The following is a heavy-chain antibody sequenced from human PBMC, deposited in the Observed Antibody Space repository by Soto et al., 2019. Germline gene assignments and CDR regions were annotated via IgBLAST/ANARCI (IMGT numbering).Heavy chain of an antibody. V-gene: IGHV6-1*01. CDR3: ARGSYYSGWV. CDR1: GDSVSSTSAA. CDR2: TYYRSKWYS. Sequence: SQTLSLTCVISGDSVSSTSAAWSWIRQSPSRGLEWLGRTYYRSKWYSDYAVSVKSRITINPDTSKNQFSLQLNSVTPEDTAVYYCARGSYYSGWVWGQGTLVTV. D-gene: IGHD6-19*01. J-gene: IGHJ4*02.